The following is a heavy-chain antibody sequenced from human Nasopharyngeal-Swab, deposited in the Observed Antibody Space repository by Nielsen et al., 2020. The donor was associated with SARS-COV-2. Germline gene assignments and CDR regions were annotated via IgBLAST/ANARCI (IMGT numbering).Heavy chain of an antibody. CDR1: GFTFSSYG. CDR3: ARDIGVGATPQDY. V-gene: IGHV3-33*01. CDR2: IWYDGSNK. J-gene: IGHJ4*02. D-gene: IGHD1-26*01. Sequence: GESLKISCAASGFTFSSYGMHWVRQAPGKGLEWVAVIWYDGSNKYYADSVKGRFTISRDNSKNTLYLQRNSLRAEDTAVYYCARDIGVGATPQDYWGQGTLVTVSS.